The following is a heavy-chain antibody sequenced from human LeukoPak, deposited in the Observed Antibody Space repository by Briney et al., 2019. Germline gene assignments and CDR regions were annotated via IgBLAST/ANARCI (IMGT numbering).Heavy chain of an antibody. CDR1: GFTLINSA. J-gene: IGHJ5*02. CDR2: IIVGSGQT. Sequence: GTSVKVSCKASGFTLINSAVQWVRQARGQRLEWVGWIIVGSGQTRYARKFQERVTITRDMSTSTAFLELSSLRSEDSAVYYCAAGDTLVRGVIIPFAPWGQGTLVTVSS. D-gene: IGHD3-10*01. V-gene: IGHV1-58*01. CDR3: AAGDTLVRGVIIPFAP.